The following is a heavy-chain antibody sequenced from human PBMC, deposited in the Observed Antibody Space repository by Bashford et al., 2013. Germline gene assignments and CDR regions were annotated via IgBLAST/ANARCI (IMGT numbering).Heavy chain of an antibody. D-gene: IGHD1-26*01. Sequence: VRQAPGKGLEWVSAISGTGISTDYAESLKGRYTISRDNSKNTLYLEIKSLRAEDTAVYYCAKWTEELLLPDYFDYWGRGNTGHRPPQ. CDR3: AKWTEELLLPDYFDY. J-gene: IGHJ4*02. V-gene: IGHV3-23*01. CDR2: ISGTGIST.